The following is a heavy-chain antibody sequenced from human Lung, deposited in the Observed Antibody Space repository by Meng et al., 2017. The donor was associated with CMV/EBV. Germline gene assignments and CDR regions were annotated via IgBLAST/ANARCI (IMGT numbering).Heavy chain of an antibody. CDR1: RGPMRSGGYC. CDR2: SYYDGTT. J-gene: IGHJ5*02. V-gene: IGHV4-31*03. CDR3: ARQAPDNWVDP. Sequence: TGSRGPMRSGGYCWSWIRQHAEKGLEWIGYSYYDGTTHYNPSLRSRVSISVDKSKNQFSLKLNSVTAADTAVYYCARQAPDNWVDPWGQGALVTVSS.